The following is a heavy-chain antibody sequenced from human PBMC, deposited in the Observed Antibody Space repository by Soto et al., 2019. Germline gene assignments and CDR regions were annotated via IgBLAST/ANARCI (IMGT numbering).Heavy chain of an antibody. D-gene: IGHD6-19*01. CDR2: IIPLFAAT. CDR1: GGTFTTYD. J-gene: IGHJ4*02. CDR3: ARDRSSSWYNVTFYFDS. Sequence: QVQLVQSGAEVRKPGSSVKVSCKASGGTFTTYDISWVRQAPGQGLEWMGGIIPLFAATQYAQKFQGRVTITADKSTGTGYMELSSLRSEDTAMYYCARDRSSSWYNVTFYFDSLGQGTLVTVSS. V-gene: IGHV1-69*06.